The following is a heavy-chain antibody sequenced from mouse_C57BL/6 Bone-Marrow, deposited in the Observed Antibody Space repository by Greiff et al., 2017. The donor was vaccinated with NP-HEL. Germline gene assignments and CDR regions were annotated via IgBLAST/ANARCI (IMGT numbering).Heavy chain of an antibody. CDR1: GYTFTSYW. D-gene: IGHD2-4*01. Sequence: QVQLQQPGAELVMPGASVKLSCKASGYTFTSYWMHWVKQRPGQGLEWIGEIDPSDSYTNYNQKFKGKSTLTVDKSSSTAYMQLSSLTSEDSAVYYCAVDYYFDYGGRGTTLTVSS. J-gene: IGHJ2*01. CDR2: IDPSDSYT. CDR3: AVDYYFDY. V-gene: IGHV1-69*01.